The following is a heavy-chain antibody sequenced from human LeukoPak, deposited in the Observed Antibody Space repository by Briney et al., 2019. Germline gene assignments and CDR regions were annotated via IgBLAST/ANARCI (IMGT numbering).Heavy chain of an antibody. V-gene: IGHV3-7*01. CDR1: GFTFSSYW. D-gene: IGHD3-22*01. CDR2: IKQDGSEK. Sequence: PGGSLRLSCAASGFTFSSYWMSWVRQAPGKGLEWVANIKQDGSEKYYVDSVKGRFTISRDNAKNSLYLQMNSLRAEDTAVYYCARGLVGRGIVVAYDYWGQGTLVTVSS. J-gene: IGHJ4*02. CDR3: ARGLVGRGIVVAYDY.